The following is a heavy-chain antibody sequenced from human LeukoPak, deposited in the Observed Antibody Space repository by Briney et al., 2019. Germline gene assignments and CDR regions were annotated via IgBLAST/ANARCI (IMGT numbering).Heavy chain of an antibody. D-gene: IGHD4-23*01. CDR1: GGSISSYY. V-gene: IGHV4-59*12. J-gene: IGHJ4*02. CDR2: IYYSGNT. CDR3: ARGFGYGGNFLVY. Sequence: PSETLSLTCTVSGGSISSYYWGWIRQPPGKGLEWIGYIYYSGNTNYNPSLTSRVTISVDTSKNQFSLKLSSVTAADTAVYYCARGFGYGGNFLVYWGQGTLVTVSS.